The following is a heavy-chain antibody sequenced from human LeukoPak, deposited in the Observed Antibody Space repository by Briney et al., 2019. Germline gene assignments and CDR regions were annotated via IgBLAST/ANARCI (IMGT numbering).Heavy chain of an antibody. J-gene: IGHJ4*02. V-gene: IGHV3-23*01. D-gene: IGHD4-17*01. CDR2: LSGSADRT. CDR3: AKGSHYGDLLFEY. CDR1: GFTFSSYA. Sequence: GGSLRLSCAASGFTFSSYAMNWARQAPEKGLEWVSALSGSADRTYYADSVKGRFTISRDNSKNTVYLQMNSLRAEDTAVYYCAKGSHYGDLLFEYWGQGTLVTVSS.